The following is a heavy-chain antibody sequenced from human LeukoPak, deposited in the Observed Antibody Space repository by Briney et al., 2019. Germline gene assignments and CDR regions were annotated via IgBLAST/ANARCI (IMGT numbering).Heavy chain of an antibody. CDR2: ISTSGSTT. Sequence: GGSLRLSCAASGFTFSSFEMTWVRQAPGEGLEWVSYISTSGSTTYYADSVRGRFTISRDDAKNSAYLQMHSLRAEDTAVYYCAREDDRSGYYYGRFDQWGQGALVTVSS. D-gene: IGHD3-22*01. CDR1: GFTFSSFE. CDR3: AREDDRSGYYYGRFDQ. V-gene: IGHV3-48*03. J-gene: IGHJ4*02.